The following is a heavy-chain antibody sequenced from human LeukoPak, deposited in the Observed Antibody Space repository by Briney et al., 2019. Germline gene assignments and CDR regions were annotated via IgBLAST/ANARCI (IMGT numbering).Heavy chain of an antibody. D-gene: IGHD4-23*01. J-gene: IGHJ4*02. CDR3: ASRTTVVTEGFDY. V-gene: IGHV3-21*01. Sequence: KPGGSLRLSCAASGFTFDDYGMSWVRQAPGKGLEWVSSISSSSSYIYYADSVKGRFTISRDNAKNSLYLQMNSLRAEDTAVYYCASRTTVVTEGFDYWGQGTLVTVSS. CDR2: ISSSSSYI. CDR1: GFTFDDYG.